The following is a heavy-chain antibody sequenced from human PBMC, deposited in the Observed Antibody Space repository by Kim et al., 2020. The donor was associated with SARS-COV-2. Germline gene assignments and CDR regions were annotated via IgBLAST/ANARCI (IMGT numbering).Heavy chain of an antibody. CDR3: ARHGGYYDSSGYYPPHTLQHYYYYGMDV. CDR2: IYYSGST. Sequence: SETLSLTCTVSGGSISSSSYYWGWIRQPPGKGLEWIGSIYYSGSTYYNPSLKSRVTISVDTSKNQFSLKLSSVTAADTAVYYCARHGGYYDSSGYYPPHTLQHYYYYGMDVWGQGTTVTVSS. J-gene: IGHJ6*02. V-gene: IGHV4-39*01. CDR1: GGSISSSSYY. D-gene: IGHD3-22*01.